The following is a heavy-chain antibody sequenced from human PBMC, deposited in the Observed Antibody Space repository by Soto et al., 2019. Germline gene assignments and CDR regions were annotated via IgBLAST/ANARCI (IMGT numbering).Heavy chain of an antibody. CDR1: GGTFSSYA. CDR2: IIPIFGTA. J-gene: IGHJ3*02. CDR3: ASDGDCIGGSCYSGLDAFDI. V-gene: IGHV1-69*01. Sequence: QVQLVQSGAEVKKPGSSVKVSCKASGGTFSSYAISWVRQAPGQGLEWMGGIIPIFGTANYAQKFQGRVTITADESTSTAYMELRSLRSEDTAVYYCASDGDCIGGSCYSGLDAFDILFQGTMVTVSS. D-gene: IGHD2-15*01.